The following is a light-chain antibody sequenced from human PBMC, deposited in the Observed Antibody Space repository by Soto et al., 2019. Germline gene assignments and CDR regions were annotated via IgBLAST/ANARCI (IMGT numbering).Light chain of an antibody. J-gene: IGKJ5*01. CDR2: GAS. CDR1: QSVRNNF. CDR3: QQYGSSPIT. Sequence: ILLTQSPDTLSLSPGERATLSCRASQSVRNNFLAWYHQKPGQAPRLLIYGASSRATGVPDRFSGSGSGTDSTLTISRLEPEDFAVFYCQQYGSSPITFGQGTRLEIK. V-gene: IGKV3-20*01.